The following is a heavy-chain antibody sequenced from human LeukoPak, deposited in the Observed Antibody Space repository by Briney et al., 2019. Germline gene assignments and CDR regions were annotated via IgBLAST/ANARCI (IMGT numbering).Heavy chain of an antibody. CDR2: ISSSGSTI. V-gene: IGHV3-48*03. CDR3: ARTTGYSSGWYGTTNYYYYYMDV. J-gene: IGHJ6*03. Sequence: PGGSLRLSCAASGFTFSSYEMNWVRQAPGKGLEWVSYISSSGSTIYYADSVKGRSTISRDNAKNTLYLQMNSLRAEDTAVYYCARTTGYSSGWYGTTNYYYYYMDVWGKGTTVTVSS. D-gene: IGHD6-19*01. CDR1: GFTFSSYE.